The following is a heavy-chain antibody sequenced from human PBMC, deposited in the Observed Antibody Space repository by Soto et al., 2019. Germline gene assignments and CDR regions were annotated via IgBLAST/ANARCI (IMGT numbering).Heavy chain of an antibody. CDR3: ATSCQEMVTNGVFQY. D-gene: IGHD2-15*01. J-gene: IGHJ4*02. CDR2: IYPGDSDT. V-gene: IGHV5-51*01. Sequence: GESLKISCKSSGYNFTTYWIGWVRQMPGKGLEWMGIIYPGDSDTRYSPSFQGQVTISADKSINTAYLQWSRLKASDTAVYYCATSCQEMVTNGVFQYWGQGTLVTVSS. CDR1: GYNFTTYW.